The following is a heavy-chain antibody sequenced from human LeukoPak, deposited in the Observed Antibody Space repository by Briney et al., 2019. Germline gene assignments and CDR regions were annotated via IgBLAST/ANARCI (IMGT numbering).Heavy chain of an antibody. J-gene: IGHJ3*02. Sequence: GGSLRLSCAASGFTFSSYAMHWVRQAPGKGLEYVSAISSNGGSTYYANSVKGRFTISRDSSKNTLYLQMGSLRAEDMAVYYCARAEVVWFGELYAFDIWGQGTMVTVSS. V-gene: IGHV3-64*01. D-gene: IGHD3-10*01. CDR1: GFTFSSYA. CDR3: ARAEVVWFGELYAFDI. CDR2: ISSNGGST.